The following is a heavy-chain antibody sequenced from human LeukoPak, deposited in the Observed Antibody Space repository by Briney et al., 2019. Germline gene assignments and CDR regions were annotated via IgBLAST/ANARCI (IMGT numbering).Heavy chain of an antibody. CDR2: ISWNSGSI. V-gene: IGHV3-9*01. CDR3: AKAYSSGWFDYFDY. J-gene: IGHJ4*02. CDR1: GFTFSTCA. D-gene: IGHD6-19*01. Sequence: SLRLSCAASGFTFSTCAMSWVRQAPGKGLEWVSGISWNSGSIGYADSVKGRFTISRDNAKNSLYLQMNSLRAEDTALYYCAKAYSSGWFDYFDYWGQGTLVTVSS.